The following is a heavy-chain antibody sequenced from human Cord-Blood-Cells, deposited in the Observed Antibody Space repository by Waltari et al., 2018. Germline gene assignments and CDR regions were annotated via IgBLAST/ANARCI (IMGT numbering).Heavy chain of an antibody. CDR3: ARYSSSWYNWFDP. V-gene: IGHV4-31*03. CDR2: IYYSGST. J-gene: IGHJ5*02. Sequence: QVQLQESGPGLVKPSQTLSLTCTVSGGSISSGGYSWSWIRQHPGKGLEWIGYIYYSGSTYYNPSLKSRVTISVDTSKNQFSLKLSSVTAADTAVYYCARYSSSWYNWFDPWGQGTLVTVSS. D-gene: IGHD6-13*01. CDR1: GGSISSGGYS.